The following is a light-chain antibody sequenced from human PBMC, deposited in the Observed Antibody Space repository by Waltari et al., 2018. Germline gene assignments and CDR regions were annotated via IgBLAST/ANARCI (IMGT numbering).Light chain of an antibody. CDR1: PCAVTSGHD. Sequence: AVVTQQPSLNSSPAGTLNLACASRPCAVTSGHDTHWIQQKPGQAPRTVSYETTETCSWTPARFSGSLLGGKPALTLSRAHPEDEAYYYCLLSCNGVWVFGGGTKLSVL. CDR3: LLSCNGVWV. CDR2: ETT. V-gene: IGLV7-46*01. J-gene: IGLJ3*02.